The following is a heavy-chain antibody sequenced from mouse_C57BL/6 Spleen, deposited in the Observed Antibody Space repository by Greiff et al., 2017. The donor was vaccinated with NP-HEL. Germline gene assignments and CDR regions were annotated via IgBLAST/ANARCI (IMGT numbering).Heavy chain of an antibody. CDR2: IYPGDGDT. CDR1: GYAFSSYW. J-gene: IGHJ4*01. D-gene: IGHD2-5*01. V-gene: IGHV1-80*01. CDR3: ARRGSNYSYYAMDY. Sequence: VQLQQSGAELVKPGASVKISCKASGYAFSSYWMNWVKQRPGKGLEWIGQIYPGDGDTNYNGKFKGKATLTADKSSSTAYMQLSSLTSEDSAVYFCARRGSNYSYYAMDYWGQGTSVTVSS.